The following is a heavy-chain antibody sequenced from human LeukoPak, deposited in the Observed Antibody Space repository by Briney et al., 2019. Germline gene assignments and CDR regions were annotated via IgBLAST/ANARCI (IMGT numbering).Heavy chain of an antibody. V-gene: IGHV3-48*04. CDR1: GFTFSSYS. J-gene: IGHJ5*02. CDR2: ISSSSSTI. CDR3: ARGDDYVWGSYRPGNWFDP. Sequence: PGGSLRLSCAASGFTFSSYSMNWVRQAPGKGLEWVSYISSSSSTIYYADSVKGRFTISRDNAKNSLYLQMNSLRAEDTAVYYCARGDDYVWGSYRPGNWFDPWGQGTLVTVSS. D-gene: IGHD3-16*02.